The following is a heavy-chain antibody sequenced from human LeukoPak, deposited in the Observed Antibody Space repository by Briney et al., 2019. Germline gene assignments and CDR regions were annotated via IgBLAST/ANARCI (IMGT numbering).Heavy chain of an antibody. D-gene: IGHD6-6*01. CDR2: ISNSGGST. Sequence: GGSLRLSCAASGFIFRNYVVAWVRQAPGKGLEWVSQISNSGGSTYYADSVKGRFTISRDNSKDTLYLQMNSLRAEDTAVYYCAKEGLNIATRDFFDSWGQGTLVTVSS. V-gene: IGHV3-23*01. J-gene: IGHJ4*02. CDR3: AKEGLNIATRDFFDS. CDR1: GFIFRNYV.